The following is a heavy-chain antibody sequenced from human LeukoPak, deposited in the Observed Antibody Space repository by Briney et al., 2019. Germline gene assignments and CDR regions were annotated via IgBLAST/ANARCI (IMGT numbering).Heavy chain of an antibody. CDR1: GFTFSSYW. V-gene: IGHV3-7*01. CDR2: IKQDGSEK. J-gene: IGHJ4*02. D-gene: IGHD3-10*01. CDR3: ARHMVRGVFDY. Sequence: GGSLRPSCAASGFTFSSYWMSWVRQAPGKGLEWVANIKQDGSEKYYVDSVKGRFTISRDNAKNSLYLQMNSLRAEDTAVYYCARHMVRGVFDYWGQGTQVTVSS.